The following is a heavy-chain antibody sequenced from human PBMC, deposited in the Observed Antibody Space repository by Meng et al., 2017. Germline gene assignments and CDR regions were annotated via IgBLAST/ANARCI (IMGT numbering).Heavy chain of an antibody. V-gene: IGHV3-73*01. CDR1: GVSFSDSD. J-gene: IGHJ3*02. D-gene: IGHD3-10*01. Sequence: GGSLRLSCAVSGVSFSDSDIHWVRQASGKGLEWVGRIRTKPKRYAAAYAASARGRFTISRDDSKDTAYLQMNSLKAEDTALYYCTIYIRGHIWGQGTMVTVSS. CDR3: TIYIRGHI. CDR2: IRTKPKRYAA.